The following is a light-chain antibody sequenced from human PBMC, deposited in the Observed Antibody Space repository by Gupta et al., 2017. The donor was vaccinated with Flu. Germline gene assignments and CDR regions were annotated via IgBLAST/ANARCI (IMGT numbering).Light chain of an antibody. V-gene: IGLV2-23*02. CDR3: CSYAGGSLYV. Sequence: QSALTQPASVPGSPGRSITISCTATSTDVGHYKLVSWYQQYPGKAPKLLIYEVSERPSGVSDRFSGSKSDNTASLTISGLQAADEADYHCCSYAGGSLYVFGGGTRVTVL. CDR1: STDVGHYKL. CDR2: EVS. J-gene: IGLJ1*01.